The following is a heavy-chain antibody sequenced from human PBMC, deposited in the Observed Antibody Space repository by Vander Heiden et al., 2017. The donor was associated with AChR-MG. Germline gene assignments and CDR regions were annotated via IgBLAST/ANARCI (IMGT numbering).Heavy chain of an antibody. V-gene: IGHV1-46*01. J-gene: IGHJ4*02. CDR2: INPSGGST. CDR1: GYTFTSYY. D-gene: IGHD2-2*02. Sequence: QVQLVQSGAEVKKPGASVKVSCKASGYTFTSYYMHWVRQAPGQGLEWMGIINPSGGSTSYAQKFQGRVTMTRDTSTSTVYMELSSLRSEDTAVYYCARDRGYCSSTSCYTGGVDYWGQGTLVTVSS. CDR3: ARDRGYCSSTSCYTGGVDY.